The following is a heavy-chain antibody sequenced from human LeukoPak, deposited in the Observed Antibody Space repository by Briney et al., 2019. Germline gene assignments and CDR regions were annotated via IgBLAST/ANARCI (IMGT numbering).Heavy chain of an antibody. Sequence: GGSLRLSCAASGFTFSSYSMNWVRQAPGKGLEWVSSISSSSSYIYYADSVKGRFTISRHNAKNSLYLQMNSLRAEDTAVYYCAKDSKYCTNGVCPLDYWGQGTLVTVSS. D-gene: IGHD2-8*01. CDR1: GFTFSSYS. V-gene: IGHV3-21*01. CDR3: AKDSKYCTNGVCPLDY. J-gene: IGHJ4*02. CDR2: ISSSSSYI.